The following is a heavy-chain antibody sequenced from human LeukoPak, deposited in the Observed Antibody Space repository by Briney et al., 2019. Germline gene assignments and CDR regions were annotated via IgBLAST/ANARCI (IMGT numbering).Heavy chain of an antibody. CDR2: IYHSGST. Sequence: SETLSLTCTLSGGSISNYYWSWIRQPPGKGLEWIGYIYHSGSTYYNPPLKSRVTISVDRSKKQFSLKLSSVTAADTAVYYCARDPGSPRGYFDLWGRGTLVTVSS. CDR3: ARDPGSPRGYFDL. D-gene: IGHD2-15*01. CDR1: GGSISNYY. J-gene: IGHJ2*01. V-gene: IGHV4-59*12.